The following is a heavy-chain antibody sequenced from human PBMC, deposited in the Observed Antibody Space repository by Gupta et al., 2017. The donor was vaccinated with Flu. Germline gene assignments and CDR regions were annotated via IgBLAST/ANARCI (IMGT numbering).Heavy chain of an antibody. Sequence: QVQLQQWGAGLLTPSETLSLTCAVYGGSFSGYYWSWIRQPPGKGLEWIGEINHSGSTNYNPSLKSRVTISVDTSKNQFSLKLSSVTAADTAVYYCARGPYSSGWSKGAFDYWGQGTLVTVSS. CDR1: GGSFSGYY. CDR3: ARGPYSSGWSKGAFDY. D-gene: IGHD6-19*01. V-gene: IGHV4-34*01. CDR2: INHSGST. J-gene: IGHJ4*02.